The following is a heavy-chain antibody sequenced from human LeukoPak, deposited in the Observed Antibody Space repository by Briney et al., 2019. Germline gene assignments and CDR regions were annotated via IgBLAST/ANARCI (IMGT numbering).Heavy chain of an antibody. V-gene: IGHV3-23*01. D-gene: IGHD6-19*01. CDR2: ISGSGGST. CDR1: GFTFSSYA. CDR3: AKDGPRGAVAGKEGFDY. J-gene: IGHJ4*02. Sequence: EPGGSLRLSCAASGFTFSSYAMSWVRQAPGKGLEWVSAISGSGGSTYYPDSVKGRFTISRDNSKNTLYLQMNSLRAEDTAVYYCAKDGPRGAVAGKEGFDYWGQGTLVTVSS.